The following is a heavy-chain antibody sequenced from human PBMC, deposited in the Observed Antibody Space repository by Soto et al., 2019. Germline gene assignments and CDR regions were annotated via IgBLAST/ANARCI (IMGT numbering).Heavy chain of an antibody. CDR3: AKDPGEGSETPPAY. Sequence: QVQLVESGGGVVQPGRSLRLSCAASGFTFSSYGMHWVRQAPGKGLEWVAVISYDGSNKYHADSVKGRFTISRDNSKNTLYLQMNSLRAEDTAVYYCAKDPGEGSETPPAYWGQGTLVTVSS. V-gene: IGHV3-30*18. J-gene: IGHJ4*02. D-gene: IGHD3-10*01. CDR1: GFTFSSYG. CDR2: ISYDGSNK.